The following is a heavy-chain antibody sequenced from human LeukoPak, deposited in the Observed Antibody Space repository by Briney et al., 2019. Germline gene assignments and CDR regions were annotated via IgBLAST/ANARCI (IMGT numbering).Heavy chain of an antibody. J-gene: IGHJ4*02. CDR2: ISGSGGST. Sequence: GGSLRLSCAVSGLTFSSSWMDWVRQAPGMGLEWVSAISGSGGSTYYADSVKGRFTISRDNSKNTLYLQMNSLRAEDTAVYYCAKDLFTPLGYFDYWGQGTLVTVSS. V-gene: IGHV3-23*01. CDR1: GLTFSSSW. CDR3: AKDLFTPLGYFDY. D-gene: IGHD2-15*01.